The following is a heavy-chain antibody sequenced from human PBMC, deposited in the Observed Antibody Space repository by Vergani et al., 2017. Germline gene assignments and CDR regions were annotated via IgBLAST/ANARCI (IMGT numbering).Heavy chain of an antibody. CDR1: GFTFSSYS. J-gene: IGHJ4*02. Sequence: EVQLLESGGGSAQPGESLRLSCVASGFTFSSYSMTWVRQAPGKGLEWLSYISTTGSTIYYADSVKGRFTIFRDNAKNSLYLQMNSLTAEDTAIYYCAGPQGTSAYYYGGFDYWGQGILVTVSS. V-gene: IGHV3-48*01. CDR3: AGPQGTSAYYYGGFDY. CDR2: ISTTGSTI. D-gene: IGHD3-22*01.